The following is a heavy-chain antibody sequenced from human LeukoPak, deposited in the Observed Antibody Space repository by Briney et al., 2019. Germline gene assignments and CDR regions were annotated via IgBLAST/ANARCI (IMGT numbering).Heavy chain of an antibody. CDR2: MNPSDGST. CDR3: AAPGASGFVGNFWSGPLDY. V-gene: IGHV1-46*01. J-gene: IGHJ4*02. Sequence: ASVKVSCKASGYTFTGYYMHWVRQAPGQGLEWMGMMNPSDGSTNYPQKFQGRVTMARDTSTATAYMELSSLRFDDTAIYYCAAPGASGFVGNFWSGPLDYWGQGTLVTVSS. CDR1: GYTFTGYY. D-gene: IGHD3-3*01.